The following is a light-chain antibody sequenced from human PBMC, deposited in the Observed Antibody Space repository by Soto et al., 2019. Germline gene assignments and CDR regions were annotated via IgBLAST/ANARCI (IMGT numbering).Light chain of an antibody. CDR2: DVT. CDR3: SSFAGSNNVV. V-gene: IGLV2-8*01. Sequence: QPVLTQPPSASGSPGQSVTISCAGTSSDIGSYDHVSWYQQHPGKAPKLMIYDVTKRPSGVPDRFSGSKSGNAASLTVSGLQTEDEADYYCSSFAGSNNVVFGGGTKLTVL. J-gene: IGLJ3*02. CDR1: SSDIGSYDH.